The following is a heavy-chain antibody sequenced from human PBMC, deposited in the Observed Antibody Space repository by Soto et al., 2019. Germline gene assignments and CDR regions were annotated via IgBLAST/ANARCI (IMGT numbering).Heavy chain of an antibody. CDR3: ARSSVRGWSY. Sequence: SETLSLTCAVYSGSFSGYYWTWIRQPPGKGLEWIGEITHSGSTNYNPSLKSRVTISVDTSKNQFSLNLNSVTAADTAVYYCARSSVRGWSYWGQG. D-gene: IGHD3-10*02. CDR1: SGSFSGYY. V-gene: IGHV4-34*01. J-gene: IGHJ4*02. CDR2: ITHSGST.